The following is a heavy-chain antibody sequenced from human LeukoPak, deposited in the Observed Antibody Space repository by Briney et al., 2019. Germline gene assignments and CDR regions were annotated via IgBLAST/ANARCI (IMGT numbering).Heavy chain of an antibody. CDR3: ARDSAGHDYVWGSYRYLDY. J-gene: IGHJ4*02. V-gene: IGHV1-18*01. CDR2: ISAYNGNT. Sequence: ASVKVSCKASGYTFTSYGISWVRQAPGQGLEWMGWISAYNGNTNYAQKLQGRVTMTTDTSTSTAYMELRSLRSDDTAVYYCARDSAGHDYVWGSYRYLDYWGQGTMVTVSS. D-gene: IGHD3-16*02. CDR1: GYTFTSYG.